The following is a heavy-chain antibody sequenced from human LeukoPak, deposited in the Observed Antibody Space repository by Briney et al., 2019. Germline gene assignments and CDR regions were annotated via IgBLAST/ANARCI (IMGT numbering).Heavy chain of an antibody. CDR2: IYYTGST. Sequence: SSETLSLTGGVSGGAITNYYWNWIRQAPGKGLEWLGYIYYTGSTTYNPSVKSRITISLDTSKKQISLKLRSVTAADTAVYYCARAESENYLDVWGKGTTVTVSS. D-gene: IGHD1-14*01. J-gene: IGHJ6*03. CDR3: ARAESENYLDV. CDR1: GGAITNYY. V-gene: IGHV4-59*01.